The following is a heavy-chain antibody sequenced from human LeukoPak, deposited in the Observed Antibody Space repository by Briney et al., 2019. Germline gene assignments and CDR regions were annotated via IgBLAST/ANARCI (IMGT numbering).Heavy chain of an antibody. CDR2: TYYRSRWYN. Sequence: SQTLSLTCAISGDSVSSNSASWNWIRQSPSRGLEWLGRTYYRSRWYNDYAVSVKSRITINPDTSKNQFSLQLSSVTPEDTAVYYCARDLKAAPGFNAFDIWGQGTMVAVSS. V-gene: IGHV6-1*01. D-gene: IGHD6-6*01. CDR1: GDSVSSNSAS. J-gene: IGHJ3*02. CDR3: ARDLKAAPGFNAFDI.